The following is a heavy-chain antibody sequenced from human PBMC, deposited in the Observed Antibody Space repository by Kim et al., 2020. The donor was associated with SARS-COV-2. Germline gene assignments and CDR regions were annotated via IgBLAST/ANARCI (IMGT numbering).Heavy chain of an antibody. CDR1: GGSFSGYY. V-gene: IGHV4-34*01. CDR2: INHSGST. Sequence: SETLSLTCAVYGGSFSGYYWSWIRQPPGKGLEWIGEINHSGSTNYNPSLKSRVTISVDTSKNQFSLKLSSVTAADTAVYYCARGTKGWYSSGWVSFDYWGQGTLVTVSS. CDR3: ARGTKGWYSSGWVSFDY. J-gene: IGHJ4*02. D-gene: IGHD6-19*01.